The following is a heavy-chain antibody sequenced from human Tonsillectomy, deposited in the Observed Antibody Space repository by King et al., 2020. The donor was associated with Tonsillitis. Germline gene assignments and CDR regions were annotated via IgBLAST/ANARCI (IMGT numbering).Heavy chain of an antibody. V-gene: IGHV3-21*01. J-gene: IGHJ6*03. D-gene: IGHD3-22*01. CDR2: INRSSGYI. CDR1: GFSFSTYS. CDR3: AGYYYDLPPRAPTLYGSSGYYKYKGGVDYYMDV. Sequence: VQLVESGGGLVKPGGSLRLSCAASGFSFSTYSMNWVRQAPGKGLEWVSSINRSSGYIYYADSVKGRFTISRDNAKNSLFLQMNSLRAEDTAVYYCAGYYYDLPPRAPTLYGSSGYYKYKGGVDYYMDVWGKGTTVTVSS.